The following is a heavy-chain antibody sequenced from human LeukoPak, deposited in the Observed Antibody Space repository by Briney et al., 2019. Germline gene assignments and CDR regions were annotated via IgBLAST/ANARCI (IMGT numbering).Heavy chain of an antibody. J-gene: IGHJ3*02. CDR1: GFTFSSYA. V-gene: IGHV3-48*01. CDR3: AREYSSSSGRAFDI. Sequence: GGSLRLSCAASGFTFSSYALSWVRQAPGKGLEWVSYISSSSATIYYADSVKGRFTISRDNAKNSLYLQMNSLRAEDTAVYYCAREYSSSSGRAFDIWGQGTMVTVSS. CDR2: ISSSSATI. D-gene: IGHD6-6*01.